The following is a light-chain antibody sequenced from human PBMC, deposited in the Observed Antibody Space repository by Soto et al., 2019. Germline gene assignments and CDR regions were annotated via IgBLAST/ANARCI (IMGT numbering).Light chain of an antibody. V-gene: IGLV2-14*01. CDR2: EVS. CDR3: SSDTSRSTLV. CDR1: TSDGGGYNY. J-gene: IGLJ1*01. Sequence: QSALTKPASVSGPPGQSITIYSTGTTSDGGGYNYVSWYQQHPGKAPKLMIYEVSHRPSGLSNRFSGSKSGNKASLTISGLQAEDEAYYYCSSDTSRSTLVFVTGTKLPVL.